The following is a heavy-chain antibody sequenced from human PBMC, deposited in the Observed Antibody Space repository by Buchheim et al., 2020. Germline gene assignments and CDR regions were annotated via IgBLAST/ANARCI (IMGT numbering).Heavy chain of an antibody. V-gene: IGHV3-7*01. J-gene: IGHJ4*02. D-gene: IGHD3-3*01. CDR2: IKQDGSEK. CDR1: GFTFSSTW. Sequence: EVQLVESGGGLVQPGGSLRLSCAASGFTFSSTWMSWVRQAPGKGLEWVANIKQDGSEKYYVDSVKGRFTISRDNAKNSLYLQMNSLRAEDTAVYYCARNLRVLRVLEWSYYFDYWGQGTL. CDR3: ARNLRVLRVLEWSYYFDY.